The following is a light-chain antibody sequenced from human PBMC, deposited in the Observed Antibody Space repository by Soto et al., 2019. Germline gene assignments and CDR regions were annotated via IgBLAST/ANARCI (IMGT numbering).Light chain of an antibody. CDR3: CSQTSSRTYV. Sequence: QSALTQPASVSGSPGQSITISCTGTSSDSDGYNYVSWYQQHPGKAPKLMIYDVSNRPSGVSNRFSGSKSGNTASLTISGLQAEDEADYYCCSQTSSRTYVFGTGTKLTVL. J-gene: IGLJ1*01. V-gene: IGLV2-14*01. CDR1: SSDSDGYNY. CDR2: DVS.